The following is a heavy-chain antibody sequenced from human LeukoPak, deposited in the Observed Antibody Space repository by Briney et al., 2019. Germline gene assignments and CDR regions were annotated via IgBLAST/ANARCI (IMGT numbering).Heavy chain of an antibody. CDR2: IYYSGST. Sequence: SETLSLTFTVSGGSISSSSYYWGWIRQPPGKGLEWIGSIYYSGSTYYNPSLKSRVTISVDTSKNQFSLKLSSVTAADTAVYYCARTGSSTPLDYFDYWGQGTLVTVSS. CDR1: GGSISSSSYY. D-gene: IGHD1-26*01. CDR3: ARTGSSTPLDYFDY. V-gene: IGHV4-39*01. J-gene: IGHJ4*02.